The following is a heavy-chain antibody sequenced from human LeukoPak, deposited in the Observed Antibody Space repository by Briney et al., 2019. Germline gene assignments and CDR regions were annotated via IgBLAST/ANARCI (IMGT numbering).Heavy chain of an antibody. V-gene: IGHV3-7*01. CDR1: GFTFSSYW. CDR3: ARDPIFNSCYFDY. D-gene: IGHD3-3*02. J-gene: IGHJ4*02. Sequence: PGGSLRLSCAASGFTFSSYWMSWVRQAPGKGLEWVANIKQDGSEKYYVDSVKGRFTISRDNAKNSLYLQVNSLRAEDTAVYYCARDPIFNSCYFDYWGQGTLVTVSS. CDR2: IKQDGSEK.